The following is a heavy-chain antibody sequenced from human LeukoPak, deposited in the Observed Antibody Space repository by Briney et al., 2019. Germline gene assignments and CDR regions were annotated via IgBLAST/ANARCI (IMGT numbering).Heavy chain of an antibody. V-gene: IGHV4-30-2*01. CDR1: GGSISSGGHY. CDR3: ARDVGVVPAAIGA. CDR2: IYHSGST. J-gene: IGHJ4*02. Sequence: SETLSLTCTVSGGSISSGGHYWSWIRQPPGKGLEWIGYIYHSGSTYYNPSLKSRVTISVDRSKNQFSLKLSSVTAADTAVYYCARDVGVVPAAIGAWGQGTLVTVSS. D-gene: IGHD2-2*01.